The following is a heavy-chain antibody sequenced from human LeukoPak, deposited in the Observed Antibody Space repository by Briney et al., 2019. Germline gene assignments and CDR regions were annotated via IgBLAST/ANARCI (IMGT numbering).Heavy chain of an antibody. CDR1: GFSFSTYW. CDR2: IKEDGSET. D-gene: IGHD1-14*01. V-gene: IGHV3-7*01. CDR3: GRDSFETDIDY. Sequence: GGSLRRYCAASGFSFSTYWMSWVRQAPGKGLEWVANIKEDGSETYYVDSLRGRFTISRDNVKNSLYLQINSLRAEDTAVYYCGRDSFETDIDYWGQGTLVTVSS. J-gene: IGHJ4*02.